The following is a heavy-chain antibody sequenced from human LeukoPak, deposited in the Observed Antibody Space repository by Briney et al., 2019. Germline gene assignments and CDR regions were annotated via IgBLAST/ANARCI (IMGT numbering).Heavy chain of an antibody. CDR2: MNPNSGNT. D-gene: IGHD3-16*01. V-gene: IGHV1-8*01. J-gene: IGHJ6*02. CDR1: GYTFTSYD. Sequence: GASVKVSCKASGYTFTSYDINWVRQATGQGLEWMGWMNPNSGNTGYAQKFQGRVTMTRNTSISTAYMELSSLRSEDTAVYYCARRTYDYVWGSLPPDYYYGMDVWGQGTTVTVSS. CDR3: ARRTYDYVWGSLPPDYYYGMDV.